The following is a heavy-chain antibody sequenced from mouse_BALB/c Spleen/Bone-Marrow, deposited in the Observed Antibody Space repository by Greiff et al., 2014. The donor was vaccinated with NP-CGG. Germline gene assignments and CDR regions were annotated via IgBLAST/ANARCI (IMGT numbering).Heavy chain of an antibody. CDR1: GFTFSSYG. CDR2: ISSGGSYT. Sequence: VQLKESGGDLVKPGGSLKLSCAASGFTFSSYGMSWVRQTPDKRLEWVATISSGGSYTYYPDSVKGRFTISRDSAKNTLYLQMGSLKSEDTAMYYCARIYYGNYVNYWGQGTTLTVSS. D-gene: IGHD2-1*01. CDR3: ARIYYGNYVNY. V-gene: IGHV5-6*01. J-gene: IGHJ2*01.